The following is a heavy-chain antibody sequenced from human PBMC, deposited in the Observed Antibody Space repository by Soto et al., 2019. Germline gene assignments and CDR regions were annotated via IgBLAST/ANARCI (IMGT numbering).Heavy chain of an antibody. CDR3: ARDHKGGYYYYGMDV. V-gene: IGHV3-48*03. CDR1: GFTFSSYE. CDR2: ISSSGSTI. J-gene: IGHJ6*02. Sequence: GGSLRLSCAASGFTFSSYEMNWVRQAPGKGLEWVSYISSSGSTIYYADSVKGRFTISRDNAKNSLYLQMNSLRAEDTAVYYCARDHKGGYYYYGMDVWGQGTTVTVSS.